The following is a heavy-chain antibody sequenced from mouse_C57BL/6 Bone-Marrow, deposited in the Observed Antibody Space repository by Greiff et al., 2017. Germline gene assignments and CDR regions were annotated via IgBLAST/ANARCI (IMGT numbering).Heavy chain of an antibody. D-gene: IGHD1-1*01. V-gene: IGHV1-55*01. J-gene: IGHJ4*01. Sequence: QVQLQQPGAELVKPGASVKMSCKASGYTFTSYWITWVKQRPGQGLEWIGDIYPGSGSTNYNEKFKSKATLTVDTSSSTAYMQLSSLTSEDSAVYYCASYCYDSSHYAMDYWGQGTSVTVSS. CDR2: IYPGSGST. CDR3: ASYCYDSSHYAMDY. CDR1: GYTFTSYW.